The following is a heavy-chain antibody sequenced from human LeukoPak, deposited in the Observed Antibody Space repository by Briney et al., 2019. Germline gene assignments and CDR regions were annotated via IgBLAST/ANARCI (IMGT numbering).Heavy chain of an antibody. V-gene: IGHV1-46*01. CDR2: INPSGGST. CDR3: ARVDYVDTAMVLNAFDI. Sequence: GASVKVSCKASGYTFTSYYMHWVRRAPGQGLEWMGIINPSGGSTSYAQKFQGRVTMTRDTSTSTVYMELSSLRSEDTAVYYCARVDYVDTAMVLNAFDIWGQGTMVTVSS. CDR1: GYTFTSYY. D-gene: IGHD5-18*01. J-gene: IGHJ3*02.